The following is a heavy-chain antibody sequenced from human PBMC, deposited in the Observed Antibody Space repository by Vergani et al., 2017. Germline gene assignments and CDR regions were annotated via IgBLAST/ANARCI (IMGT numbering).Heavy chain of an antibody. CDR3: ARDGNSVVVPAAIRGFDY. CDR1: GFTFSSYA. J-gene: IGHJ4*02. CDR2: ISYDGSNK. Sequence: QVQLVESGGGVVQPGRSLRLSCAASGFTFSSYAMHWVRQAPGKGLEWVAVISYDGSNKYYADSVKGRFTISRDNSKNTLYLQMNRLRAEDTAVYYCARDGNSVVVPAAIRGFDYWGQGTLVTVSS. V-gene: IGHV3-30-3*01. D-gene: IGHD2-2*02.